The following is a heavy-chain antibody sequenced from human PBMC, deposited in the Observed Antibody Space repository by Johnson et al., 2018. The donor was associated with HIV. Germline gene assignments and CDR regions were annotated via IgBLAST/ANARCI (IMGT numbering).Heavy chain of an antibody. Sequence: QVQLVESGGGVVQPGRSLRLSCAASGFTFSSYAMHWVRQAPGKGLEWVAVISYDGSNKYYADSVKGRFTLSRDNSKNTLYLQMNSLRAEDTAVYYCAREAHYYDSSGLKRGAFDIWGQGTMVTVSS. V-gene: IGHV3-30-3*01. CDR1: GFTFSSYA. J-gene: IGHJ3*02. CDR2: ISYDGSNK. D-gene: IGHD3-22*01. CDR3: AREAHYYDSSGLKRGAFDI.